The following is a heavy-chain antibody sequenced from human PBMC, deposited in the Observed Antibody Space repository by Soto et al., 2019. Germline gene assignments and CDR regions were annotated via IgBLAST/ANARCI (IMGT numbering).Heavy chain of an antibody. J-gene: IGHJ4*02. CDR3: ARLAPCNSEICYSRPLDY. V-gene: IGHV1-18*01. CDR2: ITPSNGDT. CDR1: GYTFATYG. Sequence: QVQLLQSGVEVKKPGASVKVSCKASGYTFATYGIGWVRQAPGQGLEWMGWITPSNGDTNYAQKHQGRVTMTTDTSTSTAYMEVRSLRSDDTAVYYCARLAPCNSEICYSRPLDYWGQGTLVTVSS. D-gene: IGHD2-15*01.